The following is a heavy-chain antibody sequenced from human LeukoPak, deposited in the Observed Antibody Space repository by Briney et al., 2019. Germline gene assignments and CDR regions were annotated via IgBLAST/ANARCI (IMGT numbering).Heavy chain of an antibody. CDR3: ARSNYYGSGRYV. CDR1: GGSISSSSFY. CDR2: IYYSGTT. J-gene: IGHJ6*04. D-gene: IGHD3-10*01. Sequence: SETLSLTCAVSGGSISSSSFYWGWIRQPPGKGLECIGTIYYSGTTYYNPSLKSRVNISVDLSKNQSSLKLTSVTAADTAVYYCARSNYYGSGRYVWGKGTTVTVSS. V-gene: IGHV4-39*07.